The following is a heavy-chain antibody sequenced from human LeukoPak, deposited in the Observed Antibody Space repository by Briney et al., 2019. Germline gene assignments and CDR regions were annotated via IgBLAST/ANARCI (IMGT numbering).Heavy chain of an antibody. J-gene: IGHJ4*02. CDR1: GFTFSNYW. Sequence: GGSLRLSSAASGFTFSNYWMSWVRQAPGKGLEWVANIKQDGSEKDYVDFMKGRFTISRDNAKNSVYLQVNSLRAEDTAVYHCARIGYRSSSFDYWGRGTLVTVSS. V-gene: IGHV3-7*01. CDR2: IKQDGSEK. D-gene: IGHD6-13*01. CDR3: ARIGYRSSSFDY.